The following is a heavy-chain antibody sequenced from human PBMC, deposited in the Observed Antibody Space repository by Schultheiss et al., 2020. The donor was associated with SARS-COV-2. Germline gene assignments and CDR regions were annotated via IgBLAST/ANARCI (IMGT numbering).Heavy chain of an antibody. CDR2: IWYDGSNK. D-gene: IGHD1-26*01. J-gene: IGHJ3*02. CDR1: GFTFSSYG. CDR3: ARDHVPGGIVGATRPQFAFDI. V-gene: IGHV3-33*01. Sequence: GGSLRLSCAASGFTFSSYGMHWVRQAPGKGLEWVAVIWYDGSNKYYADSVKGRFTISRDNSKNTLYLQMNSLRAEDTAVYYCARDHVPGGIVGATRPQFAFDIWGQGTMVTVSS.